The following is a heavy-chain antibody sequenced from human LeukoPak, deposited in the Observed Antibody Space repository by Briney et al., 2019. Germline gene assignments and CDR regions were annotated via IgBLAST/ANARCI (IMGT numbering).Heavy chain of an antibody. Sequence: GGSLRLSCAASGFTFSSYSMNWVRQAPGKGLEWVSSISSSSSYIYYAESVKGRSTISRDNAKNSLYLQMNSLRAEDTAVYYCAANYGSGSSPLDYWGQGTLVTVSS. CDR1: GFTFSSYS. V-gene: IGHV3-21*01. CDR3: AANYGSGSSPLDY. D-gene: IGHD3-10*01. CDR2: ISSSSSYI. J-gene: IGHJ4*02.